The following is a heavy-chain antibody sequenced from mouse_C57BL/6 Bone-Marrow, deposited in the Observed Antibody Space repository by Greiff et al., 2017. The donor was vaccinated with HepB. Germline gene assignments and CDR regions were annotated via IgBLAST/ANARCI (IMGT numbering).Heavy chain of an antibody. CDR2: IDPEDGDT. D-gene: IGHD1-1*01. CDR3: AGYITTVVANPAWYFDV. Sequence: VQLQQSGAELVKPGASVKLSCTASGFNFNDYYMHWVKQRTEQGLEWIGRIDPEDGDTKYAPKFQGKATITADTSSNTAYLQLSSLTSEDTAVYYCAGYITTVVANPAWYFDVWGTGTTVTVSS. V-gene: IGHV14-2*01. J-gene: IGHJ1*03. CDR1: GFNFNDYY.